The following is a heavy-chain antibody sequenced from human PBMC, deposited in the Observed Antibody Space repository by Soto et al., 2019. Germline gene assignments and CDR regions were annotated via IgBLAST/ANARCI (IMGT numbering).Heavy chain of an antibody. D-gene: IGHD6-13*01. V-gene: IGHV4-4*02. J-gene: IGHJ4*02. CDR3: ARAAMGGSSWPFDY. CDR2: IYHSGST. CDR1: GGSISSSNW. Sequence: QVQLQESGPGLVKPSGTLSLTCAVSGGSISSSNWWSWVRQPPGKGLEWIGEIYHSGSTNYNPSRRRRVTISVDKSKNQSSLKLSSVTAADTAVYYCARAAMGGSSWPFDYWGQGTLVTVSS.